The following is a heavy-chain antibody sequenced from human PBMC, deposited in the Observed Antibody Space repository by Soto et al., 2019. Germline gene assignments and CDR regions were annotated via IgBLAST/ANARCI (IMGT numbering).Heavy chain of an antibody. D-gene: IGHD2-15*01. CDR2: INHSGST. CDR3: ARGPSDLGWY. CDR1: GGSFSGYY. Sequence: SETLSLTCAVYGGSFSGYYWSWIRQPPGKGLEWIGEINHSGSTNYNPSLKSRVTISVDTSKNQFSLKLSSVTAADTAVYYCARGPSDLGWYWGQGTLVTVSS. V-gene: IGHV4-34*01. J-gene: IGHJ4*02.